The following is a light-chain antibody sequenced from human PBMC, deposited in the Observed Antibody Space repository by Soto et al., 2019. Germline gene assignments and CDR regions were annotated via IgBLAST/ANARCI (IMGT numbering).Light chain of an antibody. CDR2: LNSDGSH. Sequence: QLVLTQSPSASASRGASVKLTCTLSSGHSNYAIAWHQQQPEKGPRYLMKLNSDGSHSKGDGIPDRFSGSSSGAERYLTISSLQSEDEADYYCQTRGTGIVVFGGGTKLTVL. CDR3: QTRGTGIVV. V-gene: IGLV4-69*01. J-gene: IGLJ2*01. CDR1: SGHSNYA.